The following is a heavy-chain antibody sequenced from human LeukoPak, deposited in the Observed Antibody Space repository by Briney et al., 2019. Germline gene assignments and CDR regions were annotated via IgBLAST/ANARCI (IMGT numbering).Heavy chain of an antibody. V-gene: IGHV3-33*01. CDR1: GFTFSGYG. Sequence: PGGSLRLSCAASGFTFSGYGMHWVRQAPGKGLEWVAVIWYDGSNKYYADSVKGRFTISRDNSKNTLYLQMNSLRAEDTAVYYCARDGYSGYENSLDYWGQGTLVTVSS. D-gene: IGHD5-12*01. CDR2: IWYDGSNK. CDR3: ARDGYSGYENSLDY. J-gene: IGHJ4*02.